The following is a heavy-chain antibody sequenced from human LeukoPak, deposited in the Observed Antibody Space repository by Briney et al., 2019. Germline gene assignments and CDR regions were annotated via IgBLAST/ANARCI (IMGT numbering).Heavy chain of an antibody. V-gene: IGHV3-23*01. CDR1: GFTLSSYA. CDR2: ISGSGGST. CDR3: AKVYYCSGGSCYSRYFDY. J-gene: IGHJ4*02. Sequence: GGSLRLSCAASGFTLSSYAMSWVRQAPGKGLEWVSAISGSGGSTYYADSVKGRFTISRDNSKNTLYLQMNSLRAEDTAVYYCAKVYYCSGGSCYSRYFDYWGQGTLVTVSS. D-gene: IGHD2-15*01.